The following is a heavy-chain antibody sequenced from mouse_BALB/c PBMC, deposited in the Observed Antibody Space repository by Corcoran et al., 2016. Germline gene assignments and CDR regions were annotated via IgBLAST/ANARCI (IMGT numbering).Heavy chain of an antibody. CDR3: ARSRGSSYAGY. D-gene: IGHD1-1*01. Sequence: QVQLQQSGAELMKPGASVKISCKATGYTFSSYWIEWVKQRPGHGLEWIGEILPGSGSTNYNEKFKGKATFTADTSSNTAYMQLSSLTSEDSAVYYCARSRGSSYAGYWGQGTTLTVSS. CDR2: ILPGSGST. J-gene: IGHJ2*01. CDR1: GYTFSSYW. V-gene: IGHV1-9*01.